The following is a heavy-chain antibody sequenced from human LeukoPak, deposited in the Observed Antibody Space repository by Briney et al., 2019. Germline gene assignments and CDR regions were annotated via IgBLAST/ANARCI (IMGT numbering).Heavy chain of an antibody. Sequence: PGGSLRLSCAASGFTFRSYDMHWVRQATGKGLEWVSGIGTAGEIYYPGSVKGRFTISRENAKNSLYLQMNSLRSDDTAVYYCARQGYGGHSRGAADYWGQGTLVTVSS. CDR1: GFTFRSYD. V-gene: IGHV3-13*01. J-gene: IGHJ4*02. CDR2: IGTAGEI. D-gene: IGHD4-17*01. CDR3: ARQGYGGHSRGAADY.